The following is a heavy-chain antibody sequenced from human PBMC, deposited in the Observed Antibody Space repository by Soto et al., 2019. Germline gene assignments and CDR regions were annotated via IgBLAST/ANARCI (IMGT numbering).Heavy chain of an antibody. D-gene: IGHD2-8*01. Sequence: PGGSLRLSCAASGFTFSNAWMSWVRQAPGKGLEWVGRIKSKTDGGTTDYAAPVKGRFTISRDDSKNTLYLQMNSLKTEDTAVYYCTTIHVLMVYATPPLYYYYGMDVWGQGTTVTVSS. J-gene: IGHJ6*02. CDR2: IKSKTDGGTT. CDR3: TTIHVLMVYATPPLYYYYGMDV. CDR1: GFTFSNAW. V-gene: IGHV3-15*01.